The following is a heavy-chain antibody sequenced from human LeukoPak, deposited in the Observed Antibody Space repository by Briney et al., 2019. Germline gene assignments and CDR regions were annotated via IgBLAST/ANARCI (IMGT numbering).Heavy chain of an antibody. D-gene: IGHD3-22*01. V-gene: IGHV4-34*01. CDR3: ARGTYYYDSSGQGYFDY. J-gene: IGHJ4*02. CDR2: INHSGST. Sequence: GSLRLSCAASGFTFSDYYMSWIRQPPGKGLEWIGEINHSGSTNYNPSLKSRVTISVDTSKNQFSLKLSSVTAADTAVYYCARGTYYYDSSGQGYFDYWGQGTLVTVSS. CDR1: GFTFSDYY.